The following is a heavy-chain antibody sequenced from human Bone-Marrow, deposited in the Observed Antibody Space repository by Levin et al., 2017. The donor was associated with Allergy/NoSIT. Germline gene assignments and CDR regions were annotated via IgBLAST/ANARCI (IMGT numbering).Heavy chain of an antibody. CDR1: GFTFSSYA. CDR2: ISYDGSNK. CDR3: ARGGITIFGVVRGYYFDY. J-gene: IGHJ4*02. Sequence: GGSLRLSCAASGFTFSSYAMHWVRQAPGKGLEWVAVISYDGSNKYYADSVKGRFTISRDNSKNTLYLQMNSLRAEDTAVYYCARGGITIFGVVRGYYFDYWGQGTLVTVSS. D-gene: IGHD3-3*01. V-gene: IGHV3-30*04.